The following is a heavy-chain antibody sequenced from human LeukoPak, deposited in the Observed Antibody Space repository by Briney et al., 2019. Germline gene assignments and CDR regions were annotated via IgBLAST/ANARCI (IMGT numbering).Heavy chain of an antibody. CDR1: GFTFSSYA. D-gene: IGHD1-26*01. V-gene: IGHV3-23*01. CDR3: AKEPGLVGATTFDY. Sequence: GGSLRLSCAASGFTFSSYAMSWVRQAPGKGLEWVATISGSGGSTYYADSVKGRFTISRDNSKNTLYLQMNSLRAEDTAVYYCAKEPGLVGATTFDYWGQGTLVTVSS. J-gene: IGHJ4*02. CDR2: ISGSGGST.